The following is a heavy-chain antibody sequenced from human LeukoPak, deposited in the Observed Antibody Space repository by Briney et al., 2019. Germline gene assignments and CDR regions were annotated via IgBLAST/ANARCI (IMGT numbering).Heavy chain of an antibody. CDR2: IKQDGTEK. CDR3: AKSGSTSWYLDY. J-gene: IGHJ4*02. Sequence: GGSLRLSCAASGFTFSAYWTSWVRQAPGKGLEWVANIKQDGTEKYYVDSVKGRFTISRDNAKNSLYLQMNSLRAEDAAVYYCAKSGSTSWYLDYWGQGTLVTVSS. CDR1: GFTFSAYW. V-gene: IGHV3-7*03. D-gene: IGHD6-13*01.